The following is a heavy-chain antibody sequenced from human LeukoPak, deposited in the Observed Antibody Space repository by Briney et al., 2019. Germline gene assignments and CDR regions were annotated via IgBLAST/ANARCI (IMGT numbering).Heavy chain of an antibody. Sequence: SETLSLTCTVSGGSISSNSYSWGWIRQPPGKGLEWIASMSYSGSTYYNPSLKSRVVISVDTSKNQFSLNLTPVTAADTAVYYCARVGVDYSGNVLKYFFDYWGQGTLVTVSS. CDR1: GGSISSNSYS. CDR2: MSYSGST. D-gene: IGHD4-23*01. V-gene: IGHV4-39*07. J-gene: IGHJ4*02. CDR3: ARVGVDYSGNVLKYFFDY.